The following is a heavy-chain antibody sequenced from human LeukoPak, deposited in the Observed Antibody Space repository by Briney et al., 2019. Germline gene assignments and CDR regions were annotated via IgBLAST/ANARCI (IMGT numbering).Heavy chain of an antibody. D-gene: IGHD3-22*01. V-gene: IGHV1-8*01. Sequence: ASVKVSCKASGYTFTSYDTNWVRQATGQGLEWMGWMNPNSGNTGYAQKFQGRVTMTRNTSISTAYMELSSLRSEDTAVYYCARGDSSGYYYVNWFDPWGQGTLVTVSS. CDR3: ARGDSSGYYYVNWFDP. J-gene: IGHJ5*02. CDR2: MNPNSGNT. CDR1: GYTFTSYD.